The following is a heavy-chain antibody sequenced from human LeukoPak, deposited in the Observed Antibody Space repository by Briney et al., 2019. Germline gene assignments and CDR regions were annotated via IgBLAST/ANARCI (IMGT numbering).Heavy chain of an antibody. CDR3: ALPGYCSSTSCLDY. J-gene: IGHJ4*02. V-gene: IGHV4-59*01. D-gene: IGHD2-2*01. Sequence: SETLSLTCTVSGGSISSYYWSWIRQPPGKGLEWIGYIYYSGSTNYKPSLKSRVTISVDTSKNQFSLKLSSVTAADTAVYYCALPGYCSSTSCLDYWGQGTLVTVSS. CDR2: IYYSGST. CDR1: GGSISSYY.